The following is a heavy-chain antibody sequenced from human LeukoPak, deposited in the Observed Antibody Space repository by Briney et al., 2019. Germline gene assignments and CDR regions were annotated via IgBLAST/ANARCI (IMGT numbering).Heavy chain of an antibody. CDR2: IRYDGSNK. J-gene: IGHJ3*02. V-gene: IGHV3-30*02. Sequence: GGSLRLSCAASGFTFSSYGMHWVRQAPGKGLEWVAFIRYDGSNKYYADSVKGRFTISRDNSKNTLYLQMNSLRAEDTAVYYCAGRGYSYSEGAFDIWGQGTMVTVSS. CDR1: GFTFSSYG. D-gene: IGHD5-18*01. CDR3: AGRGYSYSEGAFDI.